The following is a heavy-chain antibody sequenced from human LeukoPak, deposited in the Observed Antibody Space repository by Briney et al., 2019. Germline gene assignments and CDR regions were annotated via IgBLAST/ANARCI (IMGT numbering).Heavy chain of an antibody. V-gene: IGHV1-18*01. J-gene: IGHJ5*02. CDR1: GYTFTSYG. D-gene: IGHD3-22*01. CDR2: ISAYNGNT. Sequence: GASVKVSCKASGYTFTSYGISWVRQAPGQGLEWMGWISAYNGNTNYAQKLQGRVTMTTDTSTSTAYMELRSLRSDDTAVYYCARDSRTIYDSSGYYYVDWFDPWGQGTLVTVSS. CDR3: ARDSRTIYDSSGYYYVDWFDP.